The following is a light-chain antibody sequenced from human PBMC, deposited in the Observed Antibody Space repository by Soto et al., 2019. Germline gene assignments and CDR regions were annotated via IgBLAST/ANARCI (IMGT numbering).Light chain of an antibody. CDR2: GAS. Sequence: EIVLTQSPATLSLPPGERATLFCRASQTLSINSLAWYQQKPGQAPRLLIYGASSRATGIPDRFSGSGSGTDFTLTISRLEPEDFAVYYCQQYGSSPQTFGQGTKVDIK. CDR1: QTLSINS. CDR3: QQYGSSPQT. V-gene: IGKV3-20*01. J-gene: IGKJ1*01.